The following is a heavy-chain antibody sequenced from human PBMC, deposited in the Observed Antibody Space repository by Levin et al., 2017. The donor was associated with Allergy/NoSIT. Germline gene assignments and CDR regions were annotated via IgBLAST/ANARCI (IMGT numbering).Heavy chain of an antibody. Sequence: GGSLRLSCAASGFTFSSYSMNWVRQAPGKGLEWVSYISSSSSTIYYADSVKGRFTISRDNAKNSLYLQMNSLRAEDTAVYYCARTVYDILTGYYFDYWGQGTLVTVSS. J-gene: IGHJ4*02. D-gene: IGHD3-9*01. V-gene: IGHV3-48*04. CDR2: ISSSSSTI. CDR3: ARTVYDILTGYYFDY. CDR1: GFTFSSYS.